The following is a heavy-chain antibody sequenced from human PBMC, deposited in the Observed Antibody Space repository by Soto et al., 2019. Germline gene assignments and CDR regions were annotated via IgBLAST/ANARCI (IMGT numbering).Heavy chain of an antibody. D-gene: IGHD3-3*01. V-gene: IGHV1-18*01. Sequence: ASVKVSCKASGYTFTSYGISWVRQAPGQGLEWMGWISAYNGNTNYAQKLQGRVTMTTDTSTSTAYMELRSLRSDDTAVYYCARGGLTIFGVATTYGMDVWGQGTTVIVSS. CDR3: ARGGLTIFGVATTYGMDV. CDR2: ISAYNGNT. J-gene: IGHJ6*02. CDR1: GYTFTSYG.